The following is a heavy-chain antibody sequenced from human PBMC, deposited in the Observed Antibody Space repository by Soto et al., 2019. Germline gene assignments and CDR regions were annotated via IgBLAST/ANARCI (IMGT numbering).Heavy chain of an antibody. D-gene: IGHD2-15*01. CDR1: HNTLSGYF. V-gene: IGHV1-2*02. Sequence: QVQLVQSGAEVKKPGASVRISCAGSHNTLSGYFLHWVRQAPGPGLEWVGWINPKTGGTKYSQTFQRRVTMTTDTSIGTAYVALSRMTSDDTAIYYCAANLANSSSWHTLDFWGPGTLVTVSS. J-gene: IGHJ4*02. CDR2: INPKTGGT. CDR3: AANLANSSSWHTLDF.